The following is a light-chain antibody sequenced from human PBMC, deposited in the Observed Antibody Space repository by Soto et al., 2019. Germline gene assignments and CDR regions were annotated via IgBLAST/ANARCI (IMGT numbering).Light chain of an antibody. CDR3: QQYGSSPWT. J-gene: IGKJ1*01. Sequence: EIVLTQSPGTLSLSPGERATLSCRASQSVSSSYLAWYQQKPGQAPRLLIYGASSRATGIPDRFSGSGSGTDFTLTISRLEPEDFAVYYCQQYGSSPWTFGQGPKVESK. V-gene: IGKV3-20*01. CDR1: QSVSSSY. CDR2: GAS.